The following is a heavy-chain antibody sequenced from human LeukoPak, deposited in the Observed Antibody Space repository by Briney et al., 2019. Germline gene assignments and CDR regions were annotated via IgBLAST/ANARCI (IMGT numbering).Heavy chain of an antibody. V-gene: IGHV4-30-2*01. CDR2: IYHSGST. Sequence: SQTLSLTCAVSGGPISSGGYSWSWIRQPPGKGLEWIGYIYHSGSTYYNPSLKSRVTISVDRSKNQFSLKLSSVTAADTAVYYCARDRGIGDYAIDYWGQGTLVTVSS. D-gene: IGHD4-17*01. J-gene: IGHJ4*02. CDR3: ARDRGIGDYAIDY. CDR1: GGPISSGGYS.